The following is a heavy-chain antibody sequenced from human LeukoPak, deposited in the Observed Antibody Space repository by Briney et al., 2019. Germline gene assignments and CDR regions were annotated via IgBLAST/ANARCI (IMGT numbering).Heavy chain of an antibody. CDR3: AKDLPGPYYYDSSGYYF. CDR2: ISGSGGST. CDR1: GFTFSSYA. D-gene: IGHD3-22*01. V-gene: IGHV3-23*01. Sequence: QPGGSLRLSCAASGFTFSSYAMTWVRQAPGKGLEWVSAISGSGGSTYYADSVKGRFTISRDNSKNTLYLQMNSLRAEDTAVYYCAKDLPGPYYYDSSGYYFWGQGTLVTVSS. J-gene: IGHJ4*02.